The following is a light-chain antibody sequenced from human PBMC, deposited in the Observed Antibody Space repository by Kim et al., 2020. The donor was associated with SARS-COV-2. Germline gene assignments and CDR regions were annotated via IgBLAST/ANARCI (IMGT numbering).Light chain of an antibody. CDR1: QSVSSRH. CDR2: GAS. Sequence: VLTQSPGTLSLSPGERATLSCRASQSVSSRHIAWYQQKPGQAPRLLIYGASNRATGIPDRFSGSGSGTDFTLTISRLEPEDLAVFYCKKVGNKFGQGTKVDIK. J-gene: IGKJ1*01. CDR3: KKVGNK. V-gene: IGKV3-20*01.